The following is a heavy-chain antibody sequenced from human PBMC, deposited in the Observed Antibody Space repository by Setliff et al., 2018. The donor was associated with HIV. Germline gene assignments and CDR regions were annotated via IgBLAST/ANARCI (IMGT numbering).Heavy chain of an antibody. Sequence: GGSLRLSCAASGFAFDNYCMTWVRQAPGKGLEWVSAIGGSTGSTYYADSVKGRFTISRDNSKNTLYLQMNSLRVEDTAVYFCARGRGSSSSWPIDYWGQGTLVTVSS. J-gene: IGHJ4*02. CDR2: IGGSTGST. CDR3: ARGRGSSSSWPIDY. D-gene: IGHD6-13*01. CDR1: GFAFDNYC. V-gene: IGHV3-23*01.